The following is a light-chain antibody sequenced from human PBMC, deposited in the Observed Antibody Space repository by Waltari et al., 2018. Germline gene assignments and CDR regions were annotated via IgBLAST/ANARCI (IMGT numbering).Light chain of an antibody. Sequence: QSALTQPPSASGSPGHSVTISCTGTSNDVGAFDYVSWYQQHPGKAPKVVISEVTKRTSWVPDRFSGSRSGNTAFLTVSGLQPEDEANYYCSSDAGTNNFVVFGGGTKLTVL. CDR1: SNDVGAFDY. J-gene: IGLJ2*01. CDR2: EVT. CDR3: SSDAGTNNFVV. V-gene: IGLV2-8*01.